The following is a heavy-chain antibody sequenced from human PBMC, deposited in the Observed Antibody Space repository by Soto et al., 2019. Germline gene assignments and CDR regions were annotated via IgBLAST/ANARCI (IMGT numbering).Heavy chain of an antibody. D-gene: IGHD3-10*01. CDR2: INYSGST. CDR3: ARQAFGRTSRQYLDV. Sequence: QVQLQESGPGLVKPSETLFLTCTVSGGSISAYYWNWIRRTPAQGLEWIGYINYSGSTNFNPPLKSRVTISVETLGNQFSLRLSSVTAADTAVYYCARQAFGRTSRQYLDVWGKGTTVTVSS. V-gene: IGHV4-59*08. J-gene: IGHJ6*03. CDR1: GGSISAYY.